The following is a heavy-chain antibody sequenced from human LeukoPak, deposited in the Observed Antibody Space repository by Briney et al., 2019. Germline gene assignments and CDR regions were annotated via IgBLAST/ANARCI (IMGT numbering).Heavy chain of an antibody. Sequence: SETLSLTCTVSGYSISSGYYWGWIRPPPGKGLEWIGSIYHSGSTYYNPSLKSRVTISVDTSKNQFSLKLSSVTAADTAVYYCARVNCTNGVCYNSRGWFDPWGQGTLVTVSS. CDR3: ARVNCTNGVCYNSRGWFDP. CDR1: GYSISSGYY. CDR2: IYHSGST. D-gene: IGHD2-8*01. J-gene: IGHJ5*02. V-gene: IGHV4-38-2*02.